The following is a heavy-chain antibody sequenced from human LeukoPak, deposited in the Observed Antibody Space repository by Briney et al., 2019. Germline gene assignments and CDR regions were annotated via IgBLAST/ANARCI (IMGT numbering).Heavy chain of an antibody. CDR3: ARAKGDLYSSSWYRSYYFDY. Sequence: SATLSLTCTVSGGSISSYYWSWIRQPPGKGLEWIVYIYYSGSTNYNPSLKSRVTISVDTSNNQFSLKLSSVTAADTAVYYCARAKGDLYSSSWYRSYYFDYWGQGTLVTVSS. D-gene: IGHD6-13*01. J-gene: IGHJ4*02. CDR1: GGSISSYY. V-gene: IGHV4-59*01. CDR2: IYYSGST.